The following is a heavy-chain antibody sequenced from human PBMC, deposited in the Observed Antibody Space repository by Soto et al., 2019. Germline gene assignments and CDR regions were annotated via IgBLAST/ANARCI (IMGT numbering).Heavy chain of an antibody. CDR2: ISAGGGST. CDR3: AKDQAAAGTISRYFQR. D-gene: IGHD6-13*01. J-gene: IGHJ1*01. V-gene: IGHV3-23*01. Sequence: GGSLRLSCAASGFTFSNYAMSWLRQAPGKGLEWVSAISAGGGSTYYSDSVKGRFTISRDNSKNTLYLQMNSLRAEDTAVYYCAKDQAAAGTISRYFQRGGQGPLVPVPS. CDR1: GFTFSNYA.